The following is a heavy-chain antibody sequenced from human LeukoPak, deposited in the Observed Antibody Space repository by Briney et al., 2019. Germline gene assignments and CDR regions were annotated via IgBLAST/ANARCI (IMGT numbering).Heavy chain of an antibody. CDR3: ARAYYYDSSGRGTPFDP. CDR2: INYSGCST. D-gene: IGHD3-22*01. CDR1: GYTFTSYY. J-gene: IGHJ5*02. Sequence: SVKVSCKASGYTFTSYYMHWVRQAPGQGLEWMGIINYSGCSTSYAQKSQGRVTMTRDTSTSTVYMELGSLRSEDTAVYYCARAYYYDSSGRGTPFDPWGQGTLVTVSS. V-gene: IGHV1-46*01.